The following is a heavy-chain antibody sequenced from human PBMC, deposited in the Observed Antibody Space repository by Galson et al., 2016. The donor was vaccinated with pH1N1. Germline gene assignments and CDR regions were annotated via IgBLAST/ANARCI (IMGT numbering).Heavy chain of an antibody. CDR1: SFSNTW. J-gene: IGHJ4*02. V-gene: IGHV3-15*01. D-gene: IGHD4-23*01. Sequence: SFSNTWMNWVRQAPGKGLEWVGRIKSTTDGGTIDYAAPVKGRFTISRDDSKNALYLQMNSLKTEDTAVYYCTTDSTPPSSASSYFDYWGQGTLVTVSS. CDR3: TTDSTPPSSASSYFDY. CDR2: IKSTTDGGTI.